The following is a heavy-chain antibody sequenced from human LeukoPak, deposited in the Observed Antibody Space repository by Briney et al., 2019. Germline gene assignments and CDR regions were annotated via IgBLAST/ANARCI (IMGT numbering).Heavy chain of an antibody. D-gene: IGHD3-10*01. CDR3: AKRPIYGSGSYYSDY. J-gene: IGHJ4*02. CDR2: ISGSGGST. Sequence: GGSLRLSCAASGFTFSSYAMSWVRQAPGKGLEWVSGISGSGGSTYYADSVKGRFTISRDNSRNTLYLQMNSPRAEDTAVYYCAKRPIYGSGSYYSDYWGQGTLVTVSS. CDR1: GFTFSSYA. V-gene: IGHV3-23*01.